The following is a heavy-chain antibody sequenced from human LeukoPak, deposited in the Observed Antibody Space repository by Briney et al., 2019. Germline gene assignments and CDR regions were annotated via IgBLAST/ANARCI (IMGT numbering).Heavy chain of an antibody. CDR3: ARDYSSSYHYFDY. V-gene: IGHV4-59*01. Sequence: NSSETLSLTCSVSGGSISSYSWSWLRQPPGKGLEWIGDIYYSGSTKYNPSLKSRVTTSVDRSKNEVSLKLSSVTAADTAVYYCARDYSSSYHYFDYWGQGTLVTVSS. D-gene: IGHD6-13*01. CDR1: GGSISSYS. J-gene: IGHJ4*02. CDR2: IYYSGST.